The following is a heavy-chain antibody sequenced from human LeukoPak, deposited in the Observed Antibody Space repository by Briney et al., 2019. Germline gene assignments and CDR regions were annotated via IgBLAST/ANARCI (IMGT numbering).Heavy chain of an antibody. CDR2: LKRDGSIT. Sequence: GGSLRLSCAPSGFTFSSNWMHWVRQAPGKGLVCVSRLKRDGSITSYADSVKGRFTISRDNAKNSLFLQMNSLIAEDTAVYYCARGGSHGIAVARTMDYWGQGTLVTLSS. D-gene: IGHD6-19*01. J-gene: IGHJ4*02. V-gene: IGHV3-74*01. CDR3: ARGGSHGIAVARTMDY. CDR1: GFTFSSNW.